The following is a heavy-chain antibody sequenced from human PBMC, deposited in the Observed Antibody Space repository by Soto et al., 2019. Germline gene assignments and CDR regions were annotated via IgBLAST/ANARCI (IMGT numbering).Heavy chain of an antibody. D-gene: IGHD3-3*01. CDR2: INPSGGST. CDR3: ARDRITIFGVVIPLSPDAFDI. CDR1: YTFTSYY. J-gene: IGHJ3*02. V-gene: IGHV1-46*03. Sequence: YTFTSYYMHWVRQAPGQGLEWMGIINPSGGSTSYAQKSQGRVTMTRDTSTSTVYMELSSLRSEDTAVYYCARDRITIFGVVIPLSPDAFDIWGQGTMVTVS.